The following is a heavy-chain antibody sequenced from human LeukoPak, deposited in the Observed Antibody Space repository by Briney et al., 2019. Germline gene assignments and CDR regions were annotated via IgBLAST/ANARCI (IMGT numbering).Heavy chain of an antibody. Sequence: GGSLRLSCAASGFTFSNYAMHWVRQAPEKGLEYVSVISSNEGTTYYANSVKGRFTISRDNSKNTLYLQMGSLRAEDMAVYYCARDQAMGGEPYYYYYMDVWGKGTTVTVSS. J-gene: IGHJ6*03. CDR3: ARDQAMGGEPYYYYYMDV. D-gene: IGHD4-17*01. V-gene: IGHV3-64*01. CDR2: ISSNEGTT. CDR1: GFTFSNYA.